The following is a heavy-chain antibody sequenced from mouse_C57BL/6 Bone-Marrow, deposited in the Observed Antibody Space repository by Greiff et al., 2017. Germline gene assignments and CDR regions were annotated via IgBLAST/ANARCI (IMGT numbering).Heavy chain of an antibody. D-gene: IGHD1-1*01. CDR2: ISSGGSYT. Sequence: DVMLVESGGDLVKPGGSLKLSCAASGFTFSSYGMSWVRQTPDKRLEWVATISSGGSYTYYPDSVKGRFTISRDNAKNTLYLQMSSLKSEDTAMYYCARLPYYYGSSYGWFAYWGQGTLVTVSA. CDR1: GFTFSSYG. CDR3: ARLPYYYGSSYGWFAY. J-gene: IGHJ3*01. V-gene: IGHV5-6*02.